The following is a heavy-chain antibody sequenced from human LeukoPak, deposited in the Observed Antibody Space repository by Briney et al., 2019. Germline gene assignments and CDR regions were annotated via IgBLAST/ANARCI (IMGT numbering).Heavy chain of an antibody. Sequence: ASVKVSCKASGYTFTGYFMHWVRQAPGQGLEWMGWINTNTGNPTYAQGFTGRFIFSLDTSVSTAYLQISSLKAEDTAVYYCAREGSGYSNYNDYWGQGTLVTVSS. CDR3: AREGSGYSNYNDY. D-gene: IGHD4-11*01. CDR1: GYTFTGYF. V-gene: IGHV7-4-1*02. CDR2: INTNTGNP. J-gene: IGHJ4*02.